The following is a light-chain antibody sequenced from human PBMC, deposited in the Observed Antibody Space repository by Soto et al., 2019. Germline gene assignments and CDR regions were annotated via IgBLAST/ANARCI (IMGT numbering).Light chain of an antibody. V-gene: IGLV2-23*02. CDR3: CSFTSSNTHV. CDR2: EVN. Sequence: QSVLTQPASVSGSPGQSITISCTGTSGDFGNYNLVSWYQQHPGKVPKLILFEVNKRPSGVSGRFSGSKSGNTASLTISGLQAEDEADYYCCSFTSSNTHVFGTGTKLTVL. CDR1: SGDFGNYNL. J-gene: IGLJ1*01.